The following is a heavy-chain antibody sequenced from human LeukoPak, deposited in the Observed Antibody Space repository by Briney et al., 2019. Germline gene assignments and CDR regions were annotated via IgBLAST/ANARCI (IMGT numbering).Heavy chain of an antibody. CDR1: GFTFSSCA. CDR3: AKDRITGTPYYFDY. J-gene: IGHJ4*02. Sequence: GGSLRLSCAASGFTFSSCAMSWVRQAPGKGLEWVLGISASGGSSYYADSVKGRFTISRDNSKNTLYLQMDSLRAEDTAVYYCAKDRITGTPYYFDYWGQGTLVTVSS. V-gene: IGHV3-23*01. D-gene: IGHD1-20*01. CDR2: ISASGGSS.